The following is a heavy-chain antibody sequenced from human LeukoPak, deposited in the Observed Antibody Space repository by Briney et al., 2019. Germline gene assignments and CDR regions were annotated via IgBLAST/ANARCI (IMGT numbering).Heavy chain of an antibody. Sequence: GGSLRLSCAASGFIFSNYGMHWVRQAPGKGLEWVAVIAYDGSNKYYADSVKGRFTISRDNSKNTLYLQMNSLRAEDTAVYYCAKLPMDAGWLVLDYWGQGTLVTVSS. CDR2: IAYDGSNK. D-gene: IGHD6-19*01. J-gene: IGHJ4*02. CDR3: AKLPMDAGWLVLDY. V-gene: IGHV3-30*18. CDR1: GFIFSNYG.